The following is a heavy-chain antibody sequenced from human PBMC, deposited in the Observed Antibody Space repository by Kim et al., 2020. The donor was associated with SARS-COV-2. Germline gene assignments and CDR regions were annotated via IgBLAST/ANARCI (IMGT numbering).Heavy chain of an antibody. CDR2: ISWNSGSI. Sequence: GGSLRLSCAASGFTFGDYAMHWVRQAPGKGLEWVSGISWNSGSIGYADSVKGRFTISRDNAKNSLYLQMNSLRAEDTALYYCAKGRSYCSSTSCYYWFDPWGQGTLVTVSS. J-gene: IGHJ5*02. CDR1: GFTFGDYA. D-gene: IGHD2-2*01. V-gene: IGHV3-9*01. CDR3: AKGRSYCSSTSCYYWFDP.